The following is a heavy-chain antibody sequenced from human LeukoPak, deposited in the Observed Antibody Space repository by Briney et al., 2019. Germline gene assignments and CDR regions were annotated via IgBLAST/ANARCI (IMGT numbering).Heavy chain of an antibody. CDR3: ARLSIAVAGRGFDT. J-gene: IGHJ5*02. CDR1: GGSISSSMYY. Sequence: SETLSLTSTVSGGSISSSMYYWGWIRQPPRNGLEWIGTIYYSGSTYYTPSVKSGVTISVDKSKNPFSLKLTSVTAADTAVYCCARLSIAVAGRGFDTWGQGTLVTV. D-gene: IGHD6-19*01. V-gene: IGHV4-39*01. CDR2: IYYSGST.